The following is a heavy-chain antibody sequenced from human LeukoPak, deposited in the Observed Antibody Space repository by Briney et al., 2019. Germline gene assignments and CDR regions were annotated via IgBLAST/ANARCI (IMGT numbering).Heavy chain of an antibody. V-gene: IGHV4-39*01. CDR2: IYYSGNT. J-gene: IGHJ4*02. CDR3: ARQTGSGLFILP. D-gene: IGHD3/OR15-3a*01. CDR1: GVSISSSNSY. Sequence: SETLSLTCTVSGVSISSSNSYWGWIRQPPGKGLEWIGSIYYSGNTYHNASLKSQVSISIDTSKNQFSLRLTSVTAADTAVYYCARQTGSGLFILPGGQGTLVTVSS.